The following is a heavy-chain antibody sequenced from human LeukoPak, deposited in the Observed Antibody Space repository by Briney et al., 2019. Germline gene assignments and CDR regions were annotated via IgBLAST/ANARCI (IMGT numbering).Heavy chain of an antibody. Sequence: GGSLRLSCAASGFTFSSYAMSWVRQAPGNGLEWVSAISGSGGSTYYADSVKGRFTISRDNSKNTLYLQMNSLRAEDTAVYYCAKNYGDYFSYWYFDLWGRGTLVTVSS. CDR2: ISGSGGST. V-gene: IGHV3-23*01. D-gene: IGHD4-17*01. J-gene: IGHJ2*01. CDR3: AKNYGDYFSYWYFDL. CDR1: GFTFSSYA.